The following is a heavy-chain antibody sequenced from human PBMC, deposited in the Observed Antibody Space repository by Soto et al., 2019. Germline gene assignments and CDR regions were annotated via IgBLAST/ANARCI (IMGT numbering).Heavy chain of an antibody. CDR1: GYTFTSYG. Sequence: ASVTVSCKASGYTFTSYGICWARQAPGQGLEWMGWISAYNGNTNYAQKFQERVTITRDMSTSTAYMELSSLRSEDTAVYYCAAEGYDSSGYKPWGQGTLVTVSS. CDR2: ISAYNGNT. V-gene: IGHV1-18*01. CDR3: AAEGYDSSGYKP. D-gene: IGHD3-22*01. J-gene: IGHJ4*02.